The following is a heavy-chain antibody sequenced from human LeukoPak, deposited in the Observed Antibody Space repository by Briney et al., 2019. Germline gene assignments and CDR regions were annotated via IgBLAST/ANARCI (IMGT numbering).Heavy chain of an antibody. V-gene: IGHV3-11*01. CDR3: ATDGAGFDI. J-gene: IGHJ5*02. CDR1: GVTFNDYY. Sequence: GGSLRLSCAASGVTFNDYYMSWIRQAPGKGLEWLSYINIGGTNTHYADSVKGRFTISRDNAKKSLSLETNNLRAEDTAVYYCATDGAGFDIWGQGVLVTVSS. CDR2: INIGGTNT.